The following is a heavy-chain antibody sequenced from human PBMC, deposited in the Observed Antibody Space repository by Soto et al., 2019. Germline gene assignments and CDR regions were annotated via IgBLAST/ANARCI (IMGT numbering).Heavy chain of an antibody. CDR3: AKGQNSGTYRFYFDY. CDR2: ISASGGST. D-gene: IGHD1-26*01. CDR1: VITLSSYA. J-gene: IGHJ4*02. V-gene: IGHV3-23*01. Sequence: WGSLLLSCASSVITLSSYAMSWVRQAPGKGPEWVSGISASGGSTSYADSVKGRFTISRDNSKNTLYLQMNSLRADDTAVYHCAKGQNSGTYRFYFDYWGQGALVTVSS.